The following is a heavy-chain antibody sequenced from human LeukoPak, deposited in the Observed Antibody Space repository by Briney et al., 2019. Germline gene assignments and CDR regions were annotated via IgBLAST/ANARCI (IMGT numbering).Heavy chain of an antibody. CDR1: GFTFSSYA. Sequence: GGSLRLSCAASGFTFSSYAMHWVRQAPGKGLEWVAVISYDGSNKYYADSVKGRFTISGDNSKNTLYLQMNSLRAEDTAVYYCARALGYCSGGSCYYYYGMDVWGQGTTVTVSS. CDR2: ISYDGSNK. J-gene: IGHJ6*02. D-gene: IGHD2-15*01. V-gene: IGHV3-30-3*01. CDR3: ARALGYCSGGSCYYYYGMDV.